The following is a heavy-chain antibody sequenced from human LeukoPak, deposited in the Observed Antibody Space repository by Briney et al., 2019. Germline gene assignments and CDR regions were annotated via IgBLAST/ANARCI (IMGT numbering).Heavy chain of an antibody. CDR1: GFTFSSYS. Sequence: SGGSLRLSCAASGFTFSSYSMNWVRQAPGKGLEWVSYISSSSSTIYYADSVKGRFTISRDNAKNSLYLQMNSLRAEDTAVYYCARGTSRTSYYMDVWGKGTTVTVSS. J-gene: IGHJ6*03. CDR2: ISSSSSTI. CDR3: ARGTSRTSYYMDV. D-gene: IGHD1-7*01. V-gene: IGHV3-48*01.